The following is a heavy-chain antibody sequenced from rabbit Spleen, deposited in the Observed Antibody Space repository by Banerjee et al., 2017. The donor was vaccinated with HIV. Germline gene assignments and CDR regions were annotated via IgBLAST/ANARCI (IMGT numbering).Heavy chain of an antibody. Sequence: QEQLKESGGGMVKPGESMTLTCTASGFSFSSSDSMCWVRQAPGKGLEWISCIAGSSSGFTYSATWAKGRFTCSKTSSTTVTLQMTSLTVADTATYFCARDTGSSFSSYGMDLWGPGTLVTVS. CDR1: GFSFSSSDS. D-gene: IGHD8-1*01. CDR2: IAGSSSGFT. J-gene: IGHJ6*01. CDR3: ARDTGSSFSSYGMDL. V-gene: IGHV1S45*01.